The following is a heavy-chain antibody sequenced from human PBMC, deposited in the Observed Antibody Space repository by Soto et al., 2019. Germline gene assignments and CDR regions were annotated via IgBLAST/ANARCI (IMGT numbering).Heavy chain of an antibody. J-gene: IGHJ4*02. Sequence: GGSLRLSCSASGFSVNNNYMTWVRQAPGRRPEWVAVIYTRGTTHYADFATGRFTFSRDNSKDTLYLQMDSLRPEDTAVYYCAKLWGYYFESWGPGTLVTVSS. CDR2: IYTRGTT. CDR3: AKLWGYYFES. V-gene: IGHV3-53*01. CDR1: GFSVNNNY. D-gene: IGHD2-21*01.